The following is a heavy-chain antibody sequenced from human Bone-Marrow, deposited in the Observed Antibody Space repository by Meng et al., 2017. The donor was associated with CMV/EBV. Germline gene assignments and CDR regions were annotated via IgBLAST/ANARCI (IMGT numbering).Heavy chain of an antibody. V-gene: IGHV3-23*03. J-gene: IGHJ4*02. CDR1: GFTFSSYA. CDR3: ARGRGYSYGSDY. Sequence: GGSLRLSCAASGFTFSSYAMSWVRQAPGKGLEWVSVIYSGGSSTYYADSVKGRFTISRDNSKNTLYLQMNSLRAEDTAVYYCARGRGYSYGSDYWGQGTLVTVSS. CDR2: IYSGGSST. D-gene: IGHD5-18*01.